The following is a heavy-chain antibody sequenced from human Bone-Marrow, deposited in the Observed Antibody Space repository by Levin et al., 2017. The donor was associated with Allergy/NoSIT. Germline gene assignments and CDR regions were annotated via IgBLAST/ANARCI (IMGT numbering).Heavy chain of an antibody. CDR3: SRAGYNYDRSGYPDYY. CDR2: TNSDGSGT. J-gene: IGHJ4*02. CDR1: GFTFSDYW. D-gene: IGHD3-22*01. V-gene: IGHV3-74*01. Sequence: RTGGSLRLSCAASGFTFSDYWMHWVRQAPGKGLVWVSRTNSDGSGTAYADSVKGRFTISRDNAKNTLYLQMNSLRAEDTAVYYCSRAGYNYDRSGYPDYYWGQGTLVTVSS.